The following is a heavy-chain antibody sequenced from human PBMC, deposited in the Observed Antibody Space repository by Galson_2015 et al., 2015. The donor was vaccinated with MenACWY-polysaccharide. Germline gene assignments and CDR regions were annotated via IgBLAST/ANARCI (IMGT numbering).Heavy chain of an antibody. CDR2: ISSSSSYI. Sequence: SLRLSCAASGFTFSSYSMNWVRQAPGKGLEWVSSISSSSSYIYYADSVKGRFTISRDNAKNSLYLQMNSLRAEDTAVYYCARDLGDSIAARPGYYYYYGMDVWGQGTTVPVSS. V-gene: IGHV3-21*01. J-gene: IGHJ6*02. CDR3: ARDLGDSIAARPGYYYYYGMDV. CDR1: GFTFSSYS. D-gene: IGHD6-6*01.